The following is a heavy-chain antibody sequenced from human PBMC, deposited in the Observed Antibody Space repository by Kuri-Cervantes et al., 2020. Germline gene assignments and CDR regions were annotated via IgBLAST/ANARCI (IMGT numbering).Heavy chain of an antibody. J-gene: IGHJ4*02. V-gene: IGHV3-23*01. Sequence: GESLKISCAASGFTFSNYAMSWVRQAPGKGLEWVSTISGSGGDTYYADSVKGRFTISRDNAKNSLYLQMNSLRDEDTAVYYCARDTSGPGYWGQGTLVTVSS. CDR3: ARDTSGPGY. D-gene: IGHD6-19*01. CDR1: GFTFSNYA. CDR2: ISGSGGDT.